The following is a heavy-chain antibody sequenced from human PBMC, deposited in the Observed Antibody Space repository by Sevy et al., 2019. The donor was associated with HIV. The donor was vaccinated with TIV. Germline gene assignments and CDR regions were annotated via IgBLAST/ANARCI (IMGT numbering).Heavy chain of an antibody. CDR2: IYYNGHI. Sequence: SDTLALTCTGSGGSITSLYWNWIRQPPGKGLEWSANIYYNGHINYNPSLKSRVTLSLDTSKKQLSLSLSSVTAADTAMYYCAGEHAWGRGYSRGHGPLVPVSS. CDR3: AGEHAWGRGYS. CDR1: GGSITSLY. D-gene: IGHD1-26*01. V-gene: IGHV4-59*08. J-gene: IGHJ5*01.